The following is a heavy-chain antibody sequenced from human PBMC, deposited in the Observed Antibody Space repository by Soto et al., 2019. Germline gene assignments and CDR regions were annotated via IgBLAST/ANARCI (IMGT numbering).Heavy chain of an antibody. CDR2: INPNSGGT. CDR1: GYTFTGYY. Sequence: ASVKVSCKASGYTFTGYYMHWVRQAPGQGLEWMGWINPNSGGTNYAQKFQGWVTMTRDTSISTAYMELSRLRSDDTAVYYCARDRFRGVVPAAQQKRNWFDPWGQGTLVTVSS. CDR3: ARDRFRGVVPAAQQKRNWFDP. D-gene: IGHD2-2*01. J-gene: IGHJ5*02. V-gene: IGHV1-2*04.